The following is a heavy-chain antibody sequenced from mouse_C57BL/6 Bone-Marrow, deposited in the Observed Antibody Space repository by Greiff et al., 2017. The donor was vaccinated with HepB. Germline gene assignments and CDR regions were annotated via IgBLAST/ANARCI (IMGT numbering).Heavy chain of an antibody. J-gene: IGHJ3*01. Sequence: VQLQQSGPGLVKPSQSLSLTCSVTGYSITSGYYWNWIRQFPGNKLEWMGYISYDGSNNYNPSLKNRISITRDTSKNQFFLKLNSVTTEDTATYYCARDYYSNSWFAYWGQGTLVTVSA. CDR2: ISYDGSN. D-gene: IGHD2-5*01. V-gene: IGHV3-6*01. CDR1: GYSITSGYY. CDR3: ARDYYSNSWFAY.